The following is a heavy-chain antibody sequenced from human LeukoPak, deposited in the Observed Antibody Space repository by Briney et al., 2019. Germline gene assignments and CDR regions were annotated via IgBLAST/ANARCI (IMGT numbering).Heavy chain of an antibody. J-gene: IGHJ1*01. V-gene: IGHV4-59*02. Sequence: TSETLSLTRTVSGASVSSYYWSWIRQPPGKGLEWIGYIYYSGSTNYNPSLKSRITISVDTSKNQFSLRLSSVTAADTAVYFCAMGFWYEEYFQHWGQGSLVIVSS. CDR3: AMGFWYEEYFQH. CDR2: IYYSGST. D-gene: IGHD6-13*01. CDR1: GASVSSYY.